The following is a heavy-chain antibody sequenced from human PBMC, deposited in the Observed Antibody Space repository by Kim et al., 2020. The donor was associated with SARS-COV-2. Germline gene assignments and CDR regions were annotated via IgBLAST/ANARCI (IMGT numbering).Heavy chain of an antibody. CDR2: IDPSDSYT. J-gene: IGHJ5*02. CDR3: ARHSYSSSWYNWFDP. V-gene: IGHV5-10-1*01. Sequence: GESLKISCKGSGYSFTSYWISWVRQMSGKGLEWMGRIDPSDSYTNYSPSFQGHVTISADKSISTAYLQWSSLKASDTAMYYCARHSYSSSWYNWFDPWGQGTLVTVSS. D-gene: IGHD6-13*01. CDR1: GYSFTSYW.